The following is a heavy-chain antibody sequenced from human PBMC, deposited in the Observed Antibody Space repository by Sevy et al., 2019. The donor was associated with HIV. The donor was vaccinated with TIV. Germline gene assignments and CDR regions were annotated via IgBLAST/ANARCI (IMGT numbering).Heavy chain of an antibody. V-gene: IGHV3-23*01. Sequence: GGSLRLSCAASGFTLSKYSMSGVRQPPWKGLEWVSTLSFGCGEINYADSVKGRFIISRDNSKSSVYLQMNNLRPEDTAVYYCAREGCTKPHDYWGQGTLVTVSS. J-gene: IGHJ4*02. CDR1: GFTLSKYS. CDR3: AREGCTKPHDY. CDR2: LSFGCGEI. D-gene: IGHD2-8*01.